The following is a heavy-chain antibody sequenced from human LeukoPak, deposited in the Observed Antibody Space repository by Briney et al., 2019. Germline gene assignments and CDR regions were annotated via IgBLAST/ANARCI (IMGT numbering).Heavy chain of an antibody. V-gene: IGHV4-4*02. D-gene: IGHD1/OR15-1a*01. Sequence: SETLSLTCAVSGGAINSSNWWSWVRQPPGKGLEWIGEVYRGGATNYNPSLESRVTITVDKSKDHVSLSLSSVTAADTAVYYCARHMTATGTRGFDYWGLGTLVTVSA. CDR2: VYRGGAT. J-gene: IGHJ4*02. CDR1: GGAINSSNW. CDR3: ARHMTATGTRGFDY.